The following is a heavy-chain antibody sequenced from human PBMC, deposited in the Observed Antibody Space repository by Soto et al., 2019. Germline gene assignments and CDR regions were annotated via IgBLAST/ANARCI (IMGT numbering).Heavy chain of an antibody. CDR1: GYIFSANY. CDR3: LTAHALGFSNWFDP. J-gene: IGHJ5*02. CDR2: INPHSGAT. V-gene: IGHV1-2*02. Sequence: QVILVQSGAEVQKPGASLKVSCKASGYIFSANYIHWVRQAPGQGLEWLGWINPHSGATNYAQKFLGLVTMSADTSASTAYMDLARPKSDDTPVYYGLTAHALGFSNWFDPWGRGHLVTVSS. D-gene: IGHD3-10*01.